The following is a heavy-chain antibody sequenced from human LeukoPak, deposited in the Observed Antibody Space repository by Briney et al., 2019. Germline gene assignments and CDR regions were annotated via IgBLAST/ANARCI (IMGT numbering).Heavy chain of an antibody. CDR3: ARDPGRSKMATTGFDP. V-gene: IGHV3-48*03. CDR2: ISSSGSTI. Sequence: PGGSLRLSCAASGFTFSSYEMNWVRQAPGKGLEWVSYISSSGSTIYYADSVKGRFTISRDNAKNSLYLQMNSLRAEDTAVYYCARDPGRSKMATTGFDPWGQGTLVTVSS. D-gene: IGHD5-24*01. J-gene: IGHJ5*02. CDR1: GFTFSSYE.